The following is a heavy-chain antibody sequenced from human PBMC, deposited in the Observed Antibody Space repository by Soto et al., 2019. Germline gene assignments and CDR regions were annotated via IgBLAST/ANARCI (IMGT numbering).Heavy chain of an antibody. CDR2: IIVASGRT. CDR3: VAELYSGGGCCSFDF. CDR1: GFTFTNSA. V-gene: IGHV1-58*01. J-gene: IGHJ3*01. D-gene: IGHD2-21*02. Sequence: SVKVFCKTSGFTFTNSAVQLGRQARGQRLEWIGWIIVASGRTNYAREVQERVTISRDTSTSTAYMELSGLRSEDTAVYYCVAELYSGGGCCSFDFWGQGTMVTVSS.